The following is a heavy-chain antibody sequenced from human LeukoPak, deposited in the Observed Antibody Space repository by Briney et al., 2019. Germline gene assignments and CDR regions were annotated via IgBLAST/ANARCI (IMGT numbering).Heavy chain of an antibody. D-gene: IGHD3-22*01. V-gene: IGHV4-59*01. CDR3: AKYYYDSSGYYWFDP. CDR1: GGSISSYY. Sequence: SETLSLTCTVSGGSISSYYWSWIRQPPGKGLEWIGYINYSGSTYQNPSLKSRVTMSADTSKNQFSLKLSSVTAADTAVYYCAKYYYDSSGYYWFDPWGQGTLVTVSS. J-gene: IGHJ5*02. CDR2: INYSGST.